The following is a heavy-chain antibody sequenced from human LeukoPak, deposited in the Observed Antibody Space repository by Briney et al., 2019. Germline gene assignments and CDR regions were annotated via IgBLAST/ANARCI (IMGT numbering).Heavy chain of an antibody. D-gene: IGHD3-10*01. J-gene: IGHJ6*03. Sequence: PGGSLRLSCAASGFTVSSNYMSWVRQAPGKGLEWVSVIYSGGGTFYADSVKGRFTISRDNSKNTLYLQMNSLRAEDTAVYYCAREVRGVGYYYYYMDVWGKGTTVTISS. CDR2: IYSGGGT. V-gene: IGHV3-66*01. CDR3: AREVRGVGYYYYYMDV. CDR1: GFTVSSNY.